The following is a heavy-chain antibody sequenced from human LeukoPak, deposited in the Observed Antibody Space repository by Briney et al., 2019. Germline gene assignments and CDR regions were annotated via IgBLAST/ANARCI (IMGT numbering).Heavy chain of an antibody. CDR3: ASLGSSSWWTY. CDR1: GFTFSSYE. Sequence: GGSLRLSCAASGFTFSSYEMNWVRQAPGKGLERVSYISGGGSTIYYADSVKGRFTISRDNAKNSLYLQMNSLRAEDTAVYYCASLGSSSWWTYWGQGTLVTVSS. CDR2: ISGGGSTI. V-gene: IGHV3-48*03. D-gene: IGHD6-13*01. J-gene: IGHJ4*02.